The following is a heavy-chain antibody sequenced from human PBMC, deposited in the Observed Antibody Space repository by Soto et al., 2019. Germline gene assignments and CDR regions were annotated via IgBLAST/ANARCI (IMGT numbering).Heavy chain of an antibody. D-gene: IGHD3-10*01. Sequence: QVQLVQSGAEVKKPGASVKVSCKASGYTFSSYAIIWVRQAPGQGLEWMGWISAYTGNTNYAQTLQGRVTLTTDTFTSTAYMELRSLRSNDTAVYYCASGNLPRGAPHYWFGPWGQGTLVTVSS. CDR3: ASGNLPRGAPHYWFGP. J-gene: IGHJ5*02. V-gene: IGHV1-18*01. CDR2: ISAYTGNT. CDR1: GYTFSSYA.